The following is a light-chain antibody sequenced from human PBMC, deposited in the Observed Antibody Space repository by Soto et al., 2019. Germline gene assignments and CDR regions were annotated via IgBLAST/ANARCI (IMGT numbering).Light chain of an antibody. Sequence: EIVLTQSPATLSFSPGERDTLSCRASQSVTSYLSWYQQKPGQAPRLLIYDASNRATGIPARFSGSGSGTDFTLTISSLEPEDFAVYYCQQRSNWPPITFGQGTRLEIK. J-gene: IGKJ5*01. V-gene: IGKV3-11*01. CDR1: QSVTSY. CDR2: DAS. CDR3: QQRSNWPPIT.